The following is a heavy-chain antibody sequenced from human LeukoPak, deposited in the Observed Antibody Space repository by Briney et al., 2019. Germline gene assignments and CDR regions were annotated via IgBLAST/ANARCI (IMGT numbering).Heavy chain of an antibody. D-gene: IGHD3-9*01. V-gene: IGHV3-23*01. Sequence: PGGSLRLSCAASGFTFSSYAMSWVRQAPGKGLEWVSFIVGSGAGTYYADSVKGRLTISRDNSKNTLYLQMSSLRAEDTAVYYCAKLGDILTGYPYYFDYWGQGTLVTVSS. J-gene: IGHJ4*02. CDR2: IVGSGAGT. CDR3: AKLGDILTGYPYYFDY. CDR1: GFTFSSYA.